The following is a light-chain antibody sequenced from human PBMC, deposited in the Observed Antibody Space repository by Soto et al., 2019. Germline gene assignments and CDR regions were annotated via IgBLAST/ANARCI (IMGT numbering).Light chain of an antibody. CDR3: KQRSNWIN. J-gene: IGKJ5*01. CDR1: QSVSSSY. CDR2: DAS. Sequence: EIVLTQSPVTLSFSPWERATLSCRASQSVSSSYLAWYQQKPGQAPRLLIYDASNRATGIPARFSGSGSGTDFTLTISSLEPEDFAVYYCKQRSNWINFGQGTRLEIK. V-gene: IGKV3D-20*02.